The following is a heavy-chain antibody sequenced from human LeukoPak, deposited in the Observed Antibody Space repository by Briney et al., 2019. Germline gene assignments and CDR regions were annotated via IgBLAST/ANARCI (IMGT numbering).Heavy chain of an antibody. CDR3: AVEVADRGYLFVY. CDR1: GGSISSYY. D-gene: IGHD2-15*01. V-gene: IGHV4-59*01. Sequence: SETLSLTCTASGGSISSYYWSWIRQPPGKGLEWIGYIYYSGSTNYNPSLKSRVTISVDTSKNQFSLKLSSVTAADTAVYYCAVEVADRGYLFVYWGQGTLVTVSS. J-gene: IGHJ4*02. CDR2: IYYSGST.